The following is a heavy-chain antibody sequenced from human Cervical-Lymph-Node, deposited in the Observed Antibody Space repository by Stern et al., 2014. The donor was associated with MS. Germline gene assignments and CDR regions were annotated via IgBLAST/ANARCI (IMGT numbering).Heavy chain of an antibody. J-gene: IGHJ4*02. D-gene: IGHD4-17*01. CDR2: ISGSGDRT. Sequence: EVQLVESGGGLVQPGGSLRLSCAATGFTFRSYAMSWVRQAPGKGLEWVSAISGSGDRTYYADSVKGRFSISRANSQNTLYLQMNSLRAEDTAVYYCAKSTVTSLSDYWGQGTLVTVSS. V-gene: IGHV3-23*04. CDR1: GFTFRSYA. CDR3: AKSTVTSLSDY.